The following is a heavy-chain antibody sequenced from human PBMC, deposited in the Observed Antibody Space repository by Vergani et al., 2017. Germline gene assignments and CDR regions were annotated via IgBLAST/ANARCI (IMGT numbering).Heavy chain of an antibody. CDR2: IYTSGST. CDR1: GGSISSGSYY. CDR3: ARLSGYCSSTSCYGWFDP. V-gene: IGHV4-61*02. J-gene: IGHJ5*02. D-gene: IGHD2-2*03. Sequence: QVQLQESGPGLVKPSQTLSLTCTVSGGSISSGSYYWSWIRQPAGKGLEWIGRIYTSGSTNYNPSLKSRVTISVDTSKNQLSLKLSSVTAADTAVYYCARLSGYCSSTSCYGWFDPWGQGTLVTVSS.